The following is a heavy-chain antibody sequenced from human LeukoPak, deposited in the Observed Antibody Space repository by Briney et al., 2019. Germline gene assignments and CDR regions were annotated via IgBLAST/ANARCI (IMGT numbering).Heavy chain of an antibody. CDR2: IFPSGGEI. J-gene: IGHJ4*02. CDR1: GFTFSTFA. Sequence: GGSLRLSCSASGFTFSTFAMIWVRQPPGKGLEWVSSIFPSGGEIHYADSVRGRFTISRDNSKSTLSLQMNSLRVEDTAMYYCATYRQVLLPFESWGQGTLVTVSS. V-gene: IGHV3-23*01. CDR3: ATYRQVLLPFES. D-gene: IGHD5-18*01.